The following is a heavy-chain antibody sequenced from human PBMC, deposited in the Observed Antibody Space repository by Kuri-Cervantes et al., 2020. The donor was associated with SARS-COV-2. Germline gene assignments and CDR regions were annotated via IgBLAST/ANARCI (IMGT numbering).Heavy chain of an antibody. J-gene: IGHJ4*02. Sequence: GESLKISYAASGFTFSSYSMNWVRQAPGKGLEWVSYISSSSTIYYADSVKGRFTISRDNAKNSLYLQMNSLRDEDTAVYYCARAISSWFDYWGQGTLVTVSS. D-gene: IGHD6-13*01. CDR2: ISSSSTI. V-gene: IGHV3-48*02. CDR1: GFTFSSYS. CDR3: ARAISSWFDY.